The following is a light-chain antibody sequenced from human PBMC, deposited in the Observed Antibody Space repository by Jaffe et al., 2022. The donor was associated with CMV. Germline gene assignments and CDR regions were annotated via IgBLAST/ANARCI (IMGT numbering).Light chain of an antibody. J-gene: IGKJ2*01. V-gene: IGKV3-15*01. CDR2: GAS. Sequence: EIVMTQSPATLSVSPGERATLSCRASQSLSSNLAWYQQKPGQAPRLLIYGASTRATGIPARFSGSGSGTEFTLTISSLQSEDFAVYYCQQYNNWPPGVYTFGQGTKLEIK. CDR3: QQYNNWPPGVYT. CDR1: QSLSSN.